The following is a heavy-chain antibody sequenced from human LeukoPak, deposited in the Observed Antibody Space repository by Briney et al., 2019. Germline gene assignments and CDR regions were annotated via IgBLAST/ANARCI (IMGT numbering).Heavy chain of an antibody. D-gene: IGHD5-24*01. CDR1: GGSFSGYY. CDR3: ARGGGMATIHHDAFDI. Sequence: ASETLSLTCAVYGGSFSGYYWSWIRQPPGKGLEWIGEINHSGSTNYNPSLKSRVTISVDTSKNQFSLKLSSVTAADTAVYYCARGGGMATIHHDAFDIWGQGTMVTVSS. CDR2: INHSGST. J-gene: IGHJ3*02. V-gene: IGHV4-34*01.